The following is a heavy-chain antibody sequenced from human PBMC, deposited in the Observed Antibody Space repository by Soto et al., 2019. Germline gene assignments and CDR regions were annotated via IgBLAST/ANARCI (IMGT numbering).Heavy chain of an antibody. CDR3: ARGFGKGGDRPFDY. D-gene: IGHD2-21*02. Sequence: ASVKVSCKASGYTFTSYDINWVRQATGQGLEWMGWMNPNSGSTGYAQKFQGRVTMTRNTSISTAYMELSSLTSEDTAVYYCARGFGKGGDRPFDYWGQGTLVTVSS. V-gene: IGHV1-8*01. CDR2: MNPNSGST. J-gene: IGHJ4*02. CDR1: GYTFTSYD.